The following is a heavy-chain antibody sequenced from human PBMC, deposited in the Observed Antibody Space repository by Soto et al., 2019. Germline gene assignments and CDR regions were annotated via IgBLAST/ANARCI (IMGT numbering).Heavy chain of an antibody. V-gene: IGHV3-74*01. CDR3: ARGDRGAFDD. D-gene: IGHD3-10*01. CDR2: IHSDGSAT. CDR1: GFTFSYYW. Sequence: EVQLVESGGDLVQPGGSLRLSCAASGFTFSYYWMHWVRQPLGKGLVWVSRIHSDGSATTYADSVKGRFTISRDNAKNRLYLQMNSLTADDTAVYYCARGDRGAFDDWGQGTLVTVSS. J-gene: IGHJ4*02.